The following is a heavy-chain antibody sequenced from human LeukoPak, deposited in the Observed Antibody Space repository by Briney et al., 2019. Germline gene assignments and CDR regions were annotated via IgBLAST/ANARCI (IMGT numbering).Heavy chain of an antibody. CDR3: ARSVEAGYMDV. Sequence: GGSLKLSCAASGFTFSSYWMSWVRQAPGKGLEWVAHIKQDGSEKYYVDSVRGRFTISRDNAKNSLYLQMNSLSAEDTAVYYCARSVEAGYMDVWGKGTTVTISS. CDR1: GFTFSSYW. CDR2: IKQDGSEK. D-gene: IGHD3-10*01. J-gene: IGHJ6*03. V-gene: IGHV3-7*01.